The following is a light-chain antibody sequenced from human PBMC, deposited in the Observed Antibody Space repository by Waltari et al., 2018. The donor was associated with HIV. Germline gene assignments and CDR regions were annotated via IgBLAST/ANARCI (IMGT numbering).Light chain of an antibody. CDR2: AVT. V-gene: IGLV2-11*01. CDR1: SGDVGGYNY. Sequence: QSALTQPRSVSGSPGQSVTISCTGTSGDVGGYNYVSWYQQYPGKAPKMLIYAVTKRPSGVPDRFSGSKSDNTASLTISGLQAEDEADYYCCSYAGTYTWVFGGGTKLTVL. CDR3: CSYAGTYTWV. J-gene: IGLJ3*02.